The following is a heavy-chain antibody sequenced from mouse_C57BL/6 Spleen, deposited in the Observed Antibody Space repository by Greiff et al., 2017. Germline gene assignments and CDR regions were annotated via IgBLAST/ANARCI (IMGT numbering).Heavy chain of an antibody. J-gene: IGHJ3*01. CDR1: GYTFTSYG. V-gene: IGHV1-81*01. CDR2: IYPRSVNT. CDR3: AREGGGLAY. Sequence: QVQLQQSGAELARPGASVKLSCKASGYTFTSYGISWVKQRTGQGVEWIGEIYPRSVNTYYNEKFKGKATLTANKSSSTAYMWLRSLTSEDSAVYFCAREGGGLAYWGQGTLVTVSA.